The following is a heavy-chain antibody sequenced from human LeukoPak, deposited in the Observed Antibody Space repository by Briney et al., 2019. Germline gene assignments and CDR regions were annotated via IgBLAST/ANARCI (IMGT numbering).Heavy chain of an antibody. Sequence: GASVKVSCKASGYTFTGYYMHWVRQAPGQGLEWMGWINPNSGGTNYAQKFQGRVTMTRDTSISTAYMELSRLKSDDTAVYYCARDGGYSGYDSQSIDYWGQGTLITVSS. D-gene: IGHD5-12*01. CDR3: ARDGGYSGYDSQSIDY. J-gene: IGHJ4*02. V-gene: IGHV1-2*02. CDR1: GYTFTGYY. CDR2: INPNSGGT.